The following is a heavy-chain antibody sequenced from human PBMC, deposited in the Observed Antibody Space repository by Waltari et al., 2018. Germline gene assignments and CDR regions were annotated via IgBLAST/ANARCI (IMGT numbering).Heavy chain of an antibody. CDR1: GYSISSGYY. CDR3: AGVVYAIYFDY. CDR2: IYHSGST. J-gene: IGHJ4*02. V-gene: IGHV4-38-2*01. D-gene: IGHD2-8*02. Sequence: QVQLQESGPGLVKPSETLSLTCAVSGYSISSGYYWGWSRQPPGKGLEWIGSIYHSGSTYYNPSLKSRVTISVDTSKNQFSLKLSSVTAADTAVYYCAGVVYAIYFDYWGQGTLVTVSS.